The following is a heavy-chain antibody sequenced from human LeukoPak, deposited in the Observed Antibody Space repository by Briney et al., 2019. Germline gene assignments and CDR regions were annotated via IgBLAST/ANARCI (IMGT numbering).Heavy chain of an antibody. CDR2: ISSSSSYI. D-gene: IGHD6-6*01. J-gene: IGHJ4*02. CDR1: GFTFSSYS. V-gene: IGHV3-21*01. Sequence: KPGGSLRLSCAASGFTFSSYSMNWVRQAPGKGLEWVSSISSSSSYIYYADSVKGRFTISRDNAKNSLYLQMNSLRAEDTAVYYCARGVPSIAARPQDYWGQGTLVTVSS. CDR3: ARGVPSIAARPQDY.